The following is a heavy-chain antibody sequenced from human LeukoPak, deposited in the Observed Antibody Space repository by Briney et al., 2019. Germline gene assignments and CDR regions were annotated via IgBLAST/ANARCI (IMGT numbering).Heavy chain of an antibody. CDR3: AKDTYDSSGYFDY. CDR2: ISGSGGST. Sequence: GGSLRLSCAASGFTFSSYAMSWVRQAPGKGLEWVTAISGSGGSTYYADSVKGRFTISRDNSKNTLYLQMNSLRAEDTAVYYCAKDTYDSSGYFDYWGQGTLVTVSS. V-gene: IGHV3-23*01. J-gene: IGHJ4*02. D-gene: IGHD3-22*01. CDR1: GFTFSSYA.